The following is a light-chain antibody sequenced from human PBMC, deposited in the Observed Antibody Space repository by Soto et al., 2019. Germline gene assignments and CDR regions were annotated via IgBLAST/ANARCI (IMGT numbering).Light chain of an antibody. Sequence: EIVLTQSPDTLSLSPGERATLSCRASQSVGSNYLAWYQQKPGQAPRLLIYGASNRATGIPDRFGGSGSGTDFTLTISRLEPEDFAVYHGHHFDSSPTFGGGTKVEIK. V-gene: IGKV3-20*01. J-gene: IGKJ4*01. CDR3: HHFDSSPT. CDR1: QSVGSNY. CDR2: GAS.